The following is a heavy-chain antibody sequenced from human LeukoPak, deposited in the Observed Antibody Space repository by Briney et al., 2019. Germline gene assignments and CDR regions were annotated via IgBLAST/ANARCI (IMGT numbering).Heavy chain of an antibody. CDR2: IYSGGST. J-gene: IGHJ4*02. D-gene: IGHD3-22*01. CDR3: ARAAGRITMSFDY. CDR1: GFTVSSNY. Sequence: QTGESLRLSCAASGFTVSSNYMSWVRQAPGKGLEWVSVIYSGGSTYYADSVKGRFTISRDNSKNTLYLQMNSLRAEDTAVYYCARAAGRITMSFDYWGQGTLVTASS. V-gene: IGHV3-66*01.